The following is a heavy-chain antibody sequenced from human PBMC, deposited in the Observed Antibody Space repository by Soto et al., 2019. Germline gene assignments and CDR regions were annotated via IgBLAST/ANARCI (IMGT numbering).Heavy chain of an antibody. Sequence: EVQLLESGGGLAQPGGSLRLSCAASGFTFTSYAMSWVRQAPGKGLEWVSAISGDSTTSYYADSVKGRFTISRDISKNTVILQMNSLRAEDTAIYYCARDSIYGNSRLDYCGQGTLVTVSP. D-gene: IGHD4-17*01. J-gene: IGHJ4*02. CDR3: ARDSIYGNSRLDY. CDR1: GFTFTSYA. CDR2: ISGDSTTS. V-gene: IGHV3-23*01.